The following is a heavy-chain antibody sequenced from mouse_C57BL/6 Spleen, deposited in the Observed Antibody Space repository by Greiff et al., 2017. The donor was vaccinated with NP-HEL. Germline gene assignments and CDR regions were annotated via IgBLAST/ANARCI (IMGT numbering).Heavy chain of an antibody. J-gene: IGHJ2*01. Sequence: EVQRVESGGGLVQPKGSLELSCVASGFSFNTYAMNWVRQAPGMGLEWVARLRSKSNNYATYYADSVKDRFTISRDDSESMLYLQMNNVKTEDTAMYYCVRQEEGYFDYWGQGTTLTVSS. V-gene: IGHV10-1*01. CDR2: LRSKSNNYAT. CDR3: VRQEEGYFDY. CDR1: GFSFNTYA.